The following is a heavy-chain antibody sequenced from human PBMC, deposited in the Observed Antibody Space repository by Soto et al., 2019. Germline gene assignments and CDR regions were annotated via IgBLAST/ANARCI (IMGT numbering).Heavy chain of an antibody. CDR1: CHTFTSYG. J-gene: IGHJ4*02. CDR3: ARVGAARDFDY. CDR2: ISAYNGNT. D-gene: IGHD6-6*01. V-gene: IGHV1-18*04. Sequence: SVKVSFKASCHTFTSYGISWVRQAPGQGLEWMGWISAYNGNTNYAQKLQGRVTMTTDTSTSTAYMELRSLRSDDTAVYYCARVGAARDFDYWGQGTLVTVSS.